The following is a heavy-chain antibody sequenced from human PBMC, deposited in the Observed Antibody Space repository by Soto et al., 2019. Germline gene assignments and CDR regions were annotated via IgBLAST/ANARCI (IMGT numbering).Heavy chain of an antibody. D-gene: IGHD7-27*01. CDR1: GFSLSTSGVG. J-gene: IGHJ4*02. V-gene: IGHV2-5*02. CDR3: ERPSVNWGSRGLVDY. Sequence: QITLKESGPTLVKPTQTLTLTCTFSGFSLSTSGVGVGWIRQPPGKALEWLAFLYWDDDKRYSPSLKSRLTITNDTSKNQVLLTTTNMDPVDTATYYCERPSVNWGSRGLVDYWGQGTLVTVAS. CDR2: LYWDDDK.